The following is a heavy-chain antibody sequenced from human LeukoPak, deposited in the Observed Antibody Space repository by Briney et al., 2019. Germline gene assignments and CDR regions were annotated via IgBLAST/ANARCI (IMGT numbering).Heavy chain of an antibody. CDR3: AKHYETGDWGITMVRGVTFYGMDV. D-gene: IGHD3-10*01. Sequence: GGSLRLSCAASGFTFSSYAKSWVRQAPGKGLEWVSAISGSGGSTYYADSVKGRFTISRDNSKNTLYLQMNSLRAEDTAVYYCAKHYETGDWGITMVRGVTFYGMDVWGQGTTVTVSS. V-gene: IGHV3-23*01. CDR2: ISGSGGST. CDR1: GFTFSSYA. J-gene: IGHJ6*02.